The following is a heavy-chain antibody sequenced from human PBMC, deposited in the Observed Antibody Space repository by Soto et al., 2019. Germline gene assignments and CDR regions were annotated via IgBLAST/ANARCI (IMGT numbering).Heavy chain of an antibody. J-gene: IGHJ6*02. CDR3: AKDYYYDSSGYYYNYYYYGMDV. CDR2: ISYDGSNK. CDR1: GFTFSSYG. D-gene: IGHD3-22*01. V-gene: IGHV3-30*18. Sequence: QVQLVESGGGVVQPGRSLRLSCAASGFTFSSYGMHWVRQAPGKGLEWVAVISYDGSNKYYADSVKGRFTISRDNSKNTLYLQMNSLRAEDTAVYYCAKDYYYDSSGYYYNYYYYGMDVWGQGTTVTVSS.